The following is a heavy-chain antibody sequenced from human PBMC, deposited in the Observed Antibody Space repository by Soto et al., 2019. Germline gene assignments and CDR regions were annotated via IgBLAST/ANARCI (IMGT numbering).Heavy chain of an antibody. V-gene: IGHV3-30*18. CDR1: GFTFSSYG. Sequence: GGSLRLSCAASGFTFSSYGMDWVRQAPGKGLEWVAVISYDGSNKYYADSVKGRFTISRDNSKNTLYLQMNSLRAEDTAVYYCAKDGRVGFGGSLYGMDVWGQGTTVTVSS. CDR2: ISYDGSNK. J-gene: IGHJ6*02. CDR3: AKDGRVGFGGSLYGMDV. D-gene: IGHD2-8*02.